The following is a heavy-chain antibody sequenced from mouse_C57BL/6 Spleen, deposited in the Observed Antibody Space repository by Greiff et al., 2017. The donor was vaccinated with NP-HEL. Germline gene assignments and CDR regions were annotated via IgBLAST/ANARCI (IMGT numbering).Heavy chain of an antibody. CDR1: GFTFSDYG. V-gene: IGHV5-17*01. J-gene: IGHJ3*01. CDR3: ARNGGFAY. CDR2: ISSGSSNI. Sequence: EVKLMESGGGLVKPGGSLKLSCAASGFTFSDYGMHWVRQAPEKGLEWVAYISSGSSNIYYADTVKGRFTISRDNAKNTLFLQMTSLRSEDTAMYYCARNGGFAYWGQGTLVTVSA. D-gene: IGHD1-1*01.